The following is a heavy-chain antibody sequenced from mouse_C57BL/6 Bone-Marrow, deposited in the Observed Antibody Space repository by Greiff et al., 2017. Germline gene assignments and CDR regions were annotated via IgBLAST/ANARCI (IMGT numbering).Heavy chain of an antibody. CDR3: ARPAQSNYSDY. CDR2: INPSRGYT. Sequence: VQLQQSGAELARPGASVKMSCKASGYTFTSYTMHWVKQRPGQGLEWIGNINPSRGYTQYNQKFKDKATLTADKSSSTAYMQRSSLTSEDSAVYYSARPAQSNYSDYWGQGTTLTVSS. V-gene: IGHV1-4*01. CDR1: GYTFTSYT. D-gene: IGHD3-2*02. J-gene: IGHJ2*01.